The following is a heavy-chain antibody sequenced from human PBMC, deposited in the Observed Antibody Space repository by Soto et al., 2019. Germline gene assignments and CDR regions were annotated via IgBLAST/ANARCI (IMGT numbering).Heavy chain of an antibody. CDR1: GFTFDDYA. Sequence: PGGSLRLSCAASGFTFDDYAMHWVRQAPGKGLEWVSGISWNSGSIGYADSVKGRFTISRDNAKNSLYLQMNSLRAEDTALYYCAKPTSSSWHPDDAFDIWGKGTMVTVPS. CDR2: ISWNSGSI. J-gene: IGHJ3*02. V-gene: IGHV3-9*01. CDR3: AKPTSSSWHPDDAFDI. D-gene: IGHD6-13*01.